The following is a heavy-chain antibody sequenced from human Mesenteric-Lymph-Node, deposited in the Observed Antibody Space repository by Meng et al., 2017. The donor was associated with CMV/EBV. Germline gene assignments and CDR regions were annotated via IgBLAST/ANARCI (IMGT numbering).Heavy chain of an antibody. V-gene: IGHV1-2*02. Sequence: CKASEYAFNGYYIHWVRQAPGQGLEWMGWTNPNSGGTYYAQRFQGRVTMARDTSISTAYMELTRLTSDDTAVYYCATDYTGDYFDYWGQGTLVTVSS. D-gene: IGHD7-27*01. CDR2: TNPNSGGT. J-gene: IGHJ4*02. CDR3: ATDYTGDYFDY. CDR1: EYAFNGYY.